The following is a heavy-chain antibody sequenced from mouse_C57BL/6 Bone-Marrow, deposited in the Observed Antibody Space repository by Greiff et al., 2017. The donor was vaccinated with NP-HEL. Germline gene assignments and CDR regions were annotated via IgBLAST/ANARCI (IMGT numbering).Heavy chain of an antibody. CDR1: GYTFTDYE. CDR3: TRIYYDYVYYAMDY. CDR2: IDPETGGT. J-gene: IGHJ4*01. V-gene: IGHV1-15*01. Sequence: QVQLQQSGAELVRPGASVTLSCKASGYTFTDYEMHWVKQTPVHGLEWIGAIDPETGGTAYNQKFKGKAILTADKSSSTAYMELRSLTSEDSAVYYCTRIYYDYVYYAMDYWGQGTSVTVSS. D-gene: IGHD2-4*01.